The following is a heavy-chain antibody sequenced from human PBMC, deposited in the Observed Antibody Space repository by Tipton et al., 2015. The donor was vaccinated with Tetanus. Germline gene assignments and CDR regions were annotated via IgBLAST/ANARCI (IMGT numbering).Heavy chain of an antibody. J-gene: IGHJ4*02. Sequence: LRLSCAVYGGSFSGYYWSWIRQPPGKGLEWIGEINHSGSTNYNPSLKSRVTISVDTSKNQFSLKLSSVTAADTAVYYCARGNGIFYGSGSYYKYWGQGTLVTVSS. D-gene: IGHD3-10*01. CDR3: ARGNGIFYGSGSYYKY. CDR1: GGSFSGYY. CDR2: INHSGST. V-gene: IGHV4-34*01.